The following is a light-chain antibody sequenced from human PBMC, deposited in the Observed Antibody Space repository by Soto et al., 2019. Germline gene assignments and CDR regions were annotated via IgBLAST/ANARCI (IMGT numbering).Light chain of an antibody. V-gene: IGLV2-23*01. CDR3: CSYAGSVV. J-gene: IGLJ2*01. Sequence: QSVLTQPASVSGSPGPSITISCTGTSSDVGSYNLVSWYQQHPGKAPKLMIYEGSKRPSGVSNRFSGSKYGNTASLTIAGLQAEDEAYYYCCSYAGSVVFGGGTKLTVL. CDR1: SSDVGSYNL. CDR2: EGS.